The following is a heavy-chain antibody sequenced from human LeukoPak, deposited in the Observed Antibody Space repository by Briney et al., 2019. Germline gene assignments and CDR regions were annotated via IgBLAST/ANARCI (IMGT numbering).Heavy chain of an antibody. CDR3: VSLLGATSY. CDR2: SSGSGGST. D-gene: IGHD1-26*01. J-gene: IGHJ4*02. CDR1: GFYFDYYA. Sequence: GGSLRLSCAASGFYFDYYAMSWVRQAPGKGLEWVSASSGSGGSTYYADSVKGRFTISRDNSKSTLYLQMNSLRAEDTAVYYCVSLLGATSYWGQGTLVTVSS. V-gene: IGHV3-23*01.